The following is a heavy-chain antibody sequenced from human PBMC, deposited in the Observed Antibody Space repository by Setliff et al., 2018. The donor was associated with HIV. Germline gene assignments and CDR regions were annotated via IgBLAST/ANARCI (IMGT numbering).Heavy chain of an antibody. D-gene: IGHD3-10*01. CDR3: TAGHYGPNP. Sequence: HPGGSLRLSCTASGFSFSTHDMNWVRQAPGKGLDWISYITSDSSVKYYADSVKGRFTISRDNAGRSLYLQMNSLKVEDTAVYYCTAGHYGPNPWGQGTPVTVSS. CDR2: ITSDSSVK. J-gene: IGHJ5*01. V-gene: IGHV3-48*03. CDR1: GFSFSTHD.